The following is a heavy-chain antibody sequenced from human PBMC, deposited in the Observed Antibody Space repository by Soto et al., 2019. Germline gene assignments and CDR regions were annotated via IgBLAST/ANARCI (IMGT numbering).Heavy chain of an antibody. V-gene: IGHV4-59*08. J-gene: IGHJ4*02. Sequence: PSETLSLTCTVSGGTISSWYWSWIRQPPGKGLEWIGYIYYSVSTNCNPSLKSRVTISVDTSKNQFSLKLSSVTAADTAVYYCARRYGSAIDYWGQGTLVTVSS. CDR3: ARRYGSAIDY. CDR1: GGTISSWY. CDR2: IYYSVST. D-gene: IGHD1-26*01.